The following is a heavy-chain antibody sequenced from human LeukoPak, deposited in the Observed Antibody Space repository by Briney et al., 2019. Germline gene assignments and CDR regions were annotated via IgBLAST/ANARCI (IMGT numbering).Heavy chain of an antibody. CDR3: ARDGGTAVAAFDY. CDR1: GFTFSSYW. V-gene: IGHV3-74*01. J-gene: IGHJ4*02. D-gene: IGHD6-19*01. CDR2: INSDGSST. Sequence: QPGGSLRLSCAASGFTFSSYWMHWVRQAPGKGLVWVSRINSDGSSTSYADPVKGRFTISRDNAKNTLYLQMNSLRAEDTAVYYCARDGGTAVAAFDYWGQGTLVTVSS.